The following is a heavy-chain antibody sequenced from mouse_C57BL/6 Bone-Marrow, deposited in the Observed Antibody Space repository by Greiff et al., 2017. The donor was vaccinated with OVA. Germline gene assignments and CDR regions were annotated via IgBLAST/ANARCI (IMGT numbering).Heavy chain of an antibody. CDR2: IHPSDSDT. CDR3: AMAPRMDY. V-gene: IGHV1-74*01. J-gene: IGHJ4*01. Sequence: VQLQQPGAELVKPGASVKVSCKASGYTFTSYWMHWVKQRPGQGLEWIGRIHPSDSDTNSNQKFKGKATLTVDKSSMTAYMQLSSLTSEDAAVYYCAMAPRMDYWGQGTSVTVSS. CDR1: GYTFTSYW.